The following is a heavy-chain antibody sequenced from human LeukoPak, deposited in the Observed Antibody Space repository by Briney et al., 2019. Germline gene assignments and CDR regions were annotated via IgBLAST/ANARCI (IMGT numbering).Heavy chain of an antibody. D-gene: IGHD4-11*01. V-gene: IGHV1-69*05. CDR1: GGTFSSHA. Sequence: GASVKVSCKASGGTFSSHAISWVRQAPGQGLAWMGVINPIFHTPTYAKKFQGRLTITKDDSMRPASMDLSSLISDDTAVYYCARGRTTGEFDYWGQGTLVTVSS. CDR2: INPIFHTP. CDR3: ARGRTTGEFDY. J-gene: IGHJ4*02.